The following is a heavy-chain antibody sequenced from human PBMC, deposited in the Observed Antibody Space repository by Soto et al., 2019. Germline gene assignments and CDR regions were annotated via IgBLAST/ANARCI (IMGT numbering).Heavy chain of an antibody. CDR2: IYYSGST. D-gene: IGHD6-6*01. J-gene: IGHJ4*02. V-gene: IGHV4-31*03. CDR3: ARLAARGAFDY. CDR1: GGSISSGGYY. Sequence: SETLSLTCTVSGGSISSGGYYWSWIRQHPGKGLEWIGYIYYSGSTYYNPSLKSRVTISVDTSKNQFSLKLSSVTAADTAVYYCARLAARGAFDYWGQGTLVTVSS.